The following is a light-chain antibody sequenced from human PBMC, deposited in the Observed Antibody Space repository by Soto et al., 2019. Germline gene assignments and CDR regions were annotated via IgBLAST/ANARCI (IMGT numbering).Light chain of an antibody. CDR2: LEGSGSY. J-gene: IGLJ3*02. CDR3: ETWDRNTWV. V-gene: IGLV4-60*02. Sequence: QSVLTQSSSASASLGSSVKLTCTLSSGHSIYIIAWHQQQPGKAPRYLMKLEGSGSYNKGSGVPDRFSGSSSGADRYLTISNLQIEDEADYYSETWDRNTWVFGGGTKLTVL. CDR1: SGHSIYI.